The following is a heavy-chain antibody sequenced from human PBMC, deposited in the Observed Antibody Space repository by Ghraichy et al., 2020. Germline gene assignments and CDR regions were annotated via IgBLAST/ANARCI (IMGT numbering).Heavy chain of an antibody. CDR2: ISYDGSNK. D-gene: IGHD2-8*02. J-gene: IGHJ4*02. CDR1: GFIFSSYA. Sequence: GGSLRLSCAASGFIFSSYAMHWVRQAPGKGLEWVAVISYDGSNKYYADSVKGRFTISRDNSKNTLYLQMNSLRAEDTAVYYCATGYCTGGVCDGPFDYWGQGTLVTVSS. V-gene: IGHV3-30-3*01. CDR3: ATGYCTGGVCDGPFDY.